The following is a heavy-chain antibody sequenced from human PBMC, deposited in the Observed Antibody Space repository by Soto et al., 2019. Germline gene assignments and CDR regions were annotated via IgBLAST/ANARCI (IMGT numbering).Heavy chain of an antibody. CDR1: GGSFSGYY. J-gene: IGHJ4*02. CDR2: INHSGST. V-gene: IGHV4-34*01. CDR3: ASTVDIVATIGVFDY. Sequence: PPETLSLTCAVYGGSFSGYYWSWIRQPPGKGLEWIGEINHSGSTNYNPSLKSRVTISVDTSKNQFSLKLSSVTAADTAVYYCASTVDIVATIGVFDYWGQGTLVTVSS. D-gene: IGHD5-12*01.